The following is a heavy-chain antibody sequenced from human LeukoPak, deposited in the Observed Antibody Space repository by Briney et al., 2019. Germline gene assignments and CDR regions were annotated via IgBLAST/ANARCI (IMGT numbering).Heavy chain of an antibody. J-gene: IGHJ4*02. CDR2: INHSGST. CDR3: ARVHGSGGQDY. CDR1: GGSISSGDYY. V-gene: IGHV4-39*07. Sequence: SETLSLTCTVSGGSISSGDYYWSWIRQPPGEGLEWIGEINHSGSTNYNPSLKSRVTISVDTSKNQFSLKLSSVTAADTAVYYCARVHGSGGQDYWGQGTLVTVSS. D-gene: IGHD3-16*01.